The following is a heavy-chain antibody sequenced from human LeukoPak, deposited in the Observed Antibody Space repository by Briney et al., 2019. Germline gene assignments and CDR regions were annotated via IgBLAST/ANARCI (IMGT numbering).Heavy chain of an antibody. J-gene: IGHJ4*02. V-gene: IGHV4-59*01. CDR1: GGSISSYY. D-gene: IGHD6-13*01. CDR3: ARAAAGLFNYYFDY. Sequence: SETLSLTCTVSGGSISSYYWSWIRQPPGKGLEWIGYIYYSGSTNYNPSLKSRVTISVDTFKNQFSLKLSSVTAADTAVYYCARAAAGLFNYYFDYWGQGTLVTVSS. CDR2: IYYSGST.